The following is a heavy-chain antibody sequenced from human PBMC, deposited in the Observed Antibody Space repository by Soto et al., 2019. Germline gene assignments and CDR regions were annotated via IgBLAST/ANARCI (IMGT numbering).Heavy chain of an antibody. CDR1: GYTFTSYG. Sequence: ASVKVSCKASGYTFTSYGISWVRQAPGQGLEWMGWISAYNGNTNYAQKLQGRVTMTTDTSTSTAYMELRSLRSDDTAVYYCARGRVSSVTTFFLPGLRFDPWGQGTLVTVSS. J-gene: IGHJ5*02. V-gene: IGHV1-18*01. CDR2: ISAYNGNT. D-gene: IGHD4-17*01. CDR3: ARGRVSSVTTFFLPGLRFDP.